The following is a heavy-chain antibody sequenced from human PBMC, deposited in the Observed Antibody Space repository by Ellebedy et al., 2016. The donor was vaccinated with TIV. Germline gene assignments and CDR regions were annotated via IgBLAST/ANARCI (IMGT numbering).Heavy chain of an antibody. J-gene: IGHJ5*02. CDR2: IKQDGSEK. CDR1: GFTFSSDW. V-gene: IGHV3-7*01. CDR3: AGIADVRFDP. Sequence: GESLKISCAASGFTFSSDWMSWVRQAPGKGLEWVANIKQDGSEKYYLDSVKGRFTISRDNAKNSLYLQMNSLRAEDTAAYYCAGIADVRFDPWGQGTLVSVSS. D-gene: IGHD3-10*02.